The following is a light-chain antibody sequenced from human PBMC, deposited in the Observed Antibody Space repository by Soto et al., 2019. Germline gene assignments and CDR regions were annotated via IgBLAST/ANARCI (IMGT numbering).Light chain of an antibody. Sequence: DIQMTQSPSTLSGSVGARVTITCRASQTISSWLAWYQQKPGKAPKLLIYKASTLKSGVPSRFSGIGSGTELTITISSLQPDDFATYYCQHYNSYSEAFGQGTKVDIK. J-gene: IGKJ1*01. CDR1: QTISSW. V-gene: IGKV1-5*03. CDR2: KAS. CDR3: QHYNSYSEA.